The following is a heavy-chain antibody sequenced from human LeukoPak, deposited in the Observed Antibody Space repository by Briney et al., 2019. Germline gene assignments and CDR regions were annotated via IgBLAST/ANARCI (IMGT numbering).Heavy chain of an antibody. J-gene: IGHJ5*02. Sequence: GSSVKVSCKASVYTXTGYYMHWVRQAPGQGLEWMGWRNSNSGGTNYAQKYQGRVTMTRDTSISTAYIELSRLRSDGTAVYYCARGGMVRGVNWFDPWGQGTLVTVSS. CDR3: ARGGMVRGVNWFDP. CDR1: VYTXTGYY. CDR2: RNSNSGGT. D-gene: IGHD3-10*01. V-gene: IGHV1-2*02.